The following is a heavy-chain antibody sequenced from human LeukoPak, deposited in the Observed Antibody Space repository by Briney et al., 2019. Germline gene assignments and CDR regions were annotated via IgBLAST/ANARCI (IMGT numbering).Heavy chain of an antibody. J-gene: IGHJ4*02. CDR2: VYHTGNT. CDR3: ARDQRYFDS. Sequence: SETLSLTCAVSGYSISSGYYWGWIRQPPGKGLEWVGSVYHTGNTYYNPSLKSRVTISVDTSKNQFSLKLSSVTAADTALYYCARDQRYFDSWGQGALGIVSS. V-gene: IGHV4-38-2*02. CDR1: GYSISSGYY.